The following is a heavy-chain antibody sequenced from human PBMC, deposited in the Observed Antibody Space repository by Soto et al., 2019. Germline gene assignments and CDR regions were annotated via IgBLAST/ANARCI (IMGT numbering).Heavy chain of an antibody. CDR1: GFTFSTYA. CDR3: ATDGGGYNYGYVMLDKYYYGMDV. J-gene: IGHJ6*02. CDR2: ISYDGTNK. D-gene: IGHD5-18*01. V-gene: IGHV3-30-3*01. Sequence: QVQLVESGGGVVQPGRSLRLSCAASGFTFSTYAMHWVRQAPGKGLEWVAVISYDGTNKYYADSVRGRFTISRDNSKNTLFLQMNSLRAEDTAVYYCATDGGGYNYGYVMLDKYYYGMDVWGQGTTVTVSS.